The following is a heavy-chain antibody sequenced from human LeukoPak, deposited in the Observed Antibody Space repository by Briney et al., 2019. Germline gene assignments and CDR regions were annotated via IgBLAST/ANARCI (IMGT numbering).Heavy chain of an antibody. V-gene: IGHV4-61*09. CDR1: GGSISSGSYY. CDR2: LYTSGTT. CDR3: ARAGGSVGWYGTIDS. Sequence: SQTLSLTCTVSGGSISSGSYYWTWIRQPAGKGLEWIGHLYTSGTTSYNPSLQSRVTISADTSKHQFSLRLTSVTAADTAVYYCARAGGSVGWYGTIDSWGQGTLVTVSS. J-gene: IGHJ4*02. D-gene: IGHD6-19*01.